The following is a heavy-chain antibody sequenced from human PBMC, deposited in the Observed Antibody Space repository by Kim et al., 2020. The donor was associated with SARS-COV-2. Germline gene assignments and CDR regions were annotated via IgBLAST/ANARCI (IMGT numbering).Heavy chain of an antibody. CDR3: ARVGCSSTRCSAFDI. CDR2: IYYSGST. CDR1: GGSISRYY. D-gene: IGHD2-2*01. Sequence: SETQSLTCTVSGGSISRYYWSWIRQPPGKGLEWIGNIYYSGSTNYNPSLKSRVTISVDTSKNQFSLKLSSVTAADTAVYFCARVGCSSTRCSAFDIWGQGTMVTVSS. J-gene: IGHJ3*02. V-gene: IGHV4-59*01.